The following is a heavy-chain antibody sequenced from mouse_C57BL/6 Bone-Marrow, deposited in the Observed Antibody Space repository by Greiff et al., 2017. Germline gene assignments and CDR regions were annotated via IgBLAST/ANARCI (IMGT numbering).Heavy chain of an antibody. CDR3: TSFNYYGSSSDY. J-gene: IGHJ2*01. CDR2: IDPETGGT. CDR1: GYTFTDYE. Sequence: QVQLKESGAELVRPGASVTLSCKASGYTFTDYEMHWVKQTPVHGLEWIGAIDPETGGTAYNQKFKGKAILTADKSSSTAYMELRSLPSEDSAVYYCTSFNYYGSSSDYWGQGTTLTVSS. D-gene: IGHD1-1*01. V-gene: IGHV1-15*01.